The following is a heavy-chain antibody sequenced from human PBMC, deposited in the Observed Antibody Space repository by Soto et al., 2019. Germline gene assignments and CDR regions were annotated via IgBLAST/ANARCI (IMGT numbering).Heavy chain of an antibody. D-gene: IGHD1-20*01. CDR2: IYYSGST. Sequence: PSEPQCVTCTVAGGSIIGGSCCWSRNKQPPGKGLEWIGYIYYSGSTNYNPSLKSRITISVDTSKNQFSLKLSSVTAADTAVYYCARITGREGYYFDYWGQGTLVTVSS. CDR3: ARITGREGYYFDY. J-gene: IGHJ4*02. CDR1: GGSIIGGSCC. V-gene: IGHV4-61*01.